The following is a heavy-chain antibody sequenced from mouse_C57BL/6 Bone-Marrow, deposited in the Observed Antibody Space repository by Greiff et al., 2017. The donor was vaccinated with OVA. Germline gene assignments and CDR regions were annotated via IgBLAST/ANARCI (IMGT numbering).Heavy chain of an antibody. V-gene: IGHV14-3*01. CDR1: GFNIKNTY. Sequence: VQLQQSVAELVRPGASVKLSCTASGFNIKNTYMHWVKQRPEQGLEWIGRIDPANGNTKYAPKFKGKATITADTSSNTAYLQLSSLTSEDTAIYYCSTIYDYGSNLYYYAMDSWGQGTSVTVSS. D-gene: IGHD1-1*01. J-gene: IGHJ4*01. CDR3: STIYDYGSNLYYYAMDS. CDR2: IDPANGNT.